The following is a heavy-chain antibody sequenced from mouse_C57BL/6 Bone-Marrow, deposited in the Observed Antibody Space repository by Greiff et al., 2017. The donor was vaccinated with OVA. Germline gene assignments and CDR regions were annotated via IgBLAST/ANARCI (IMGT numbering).Heavy chain of an antibody. CDR2: INPNNGGT. V-gene: IGHV1-18*01. J-gene: IGHJ1*03. CDR3: ARGGWLLRLYWLFDV. CDR1: GYTFTDYN. Sequence: EVKLQESGPELVKPGASVKIPCKASGYTFTDYNMDWVKQSHGKSLEWIGDINPNNGGTIYNQKFKGKATLTVDKSSSTAYMELRSLTSEDTAVYYCARGGWLLRLYWLFDVWGTGTTVTVSA. D-gene: IGHD2-3*01.